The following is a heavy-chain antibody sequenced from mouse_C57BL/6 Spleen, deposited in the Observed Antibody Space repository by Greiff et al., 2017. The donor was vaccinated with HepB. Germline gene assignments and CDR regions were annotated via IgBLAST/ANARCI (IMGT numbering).Heavy chain of an antibody. Sequence: VQLQQSGPELVKPGASVKISCKASGYSFTDYNMNWVKQSNGKSLEWIGVINPNYGTTSYNQKFKGKATLTVDQSSSTAYMQLNSLTSEDSAVYYGARPITTVVDDYAMDYWGQGTSVTVSS. V-gene: IGHV1-39*01. CDR1: GYSFTDYN. D-gene: IGHD1-1*01. J-gene: IGHJ4*01. CDR2: INPNYGTT. CDR3: ARPITTVVDDYAMDY.